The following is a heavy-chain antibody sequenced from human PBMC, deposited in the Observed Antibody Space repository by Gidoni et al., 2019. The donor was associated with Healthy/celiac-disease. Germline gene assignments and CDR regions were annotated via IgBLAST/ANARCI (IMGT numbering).Heavy chain of an antibody. CDR1: GYTFTSYY. D-gene: IGHD5-12*01. J-gene: IGHJ4*02. V-gene: IGHV1-46*01. CDR3: AKPSGRGGYDFSVRV. Sequence: QVQLVQSGAEVKKPGASVKVSCKASGYTFTSYYMHWVRQAPGQGLEWMGIINPSGGSTSYAQKFQGRVTMTRDTSTSTVYMELSSLRSEDTAVYYCAKPSGRGGYDFSVRVWGQGTLVTVSS. CDR2: INPSGGST.